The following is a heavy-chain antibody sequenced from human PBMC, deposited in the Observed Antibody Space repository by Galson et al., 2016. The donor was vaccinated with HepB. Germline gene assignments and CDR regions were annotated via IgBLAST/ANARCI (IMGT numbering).Heavy chain of an antibody. V-gene: IGHV1-58*02. D-gene: IGHD2-21*01. Sequence: SVKVSCKASVFSFSRSAIQWVRQARGRRPEWIGRIVVGNDETIHAEKFAERVTMTTDPSTDTAHMELSSLTPDDTAVYYCAEESPYQLLSYYGMDVWGQGTAVTVPS. CDR3: AEESPYQLLSYYGMDV. CDR2: IVVGNDET. J-gene: IGHJ6*02. CDR1: VFSFSRSA.